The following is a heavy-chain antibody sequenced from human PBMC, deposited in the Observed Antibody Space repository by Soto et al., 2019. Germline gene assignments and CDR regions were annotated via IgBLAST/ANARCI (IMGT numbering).Heavy chain of an antibody. Sequence: QLQLQESGSGLVKPSQTLSLTCGISGGSISGSTYSWNWIRQPPGKGLEWLGHIYHSGVTNYNPSLKRRVTISVDRSKNEFSLKLSSVTAADTAVYYCARGSNRNGYYEGFDNWGQGTLATVSS. V-gene: IGHV4-30-2*01. J-gene: IGHJ5*02. D-gene: IGHD3-22*01. CDR1: GGSISGSTYS. CDR3: ARGSNRNGYYEGFDN. CDR2: IYHSGVT.